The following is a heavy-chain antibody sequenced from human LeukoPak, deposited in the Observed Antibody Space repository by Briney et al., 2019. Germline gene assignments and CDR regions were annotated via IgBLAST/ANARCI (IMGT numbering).Heavy chain of an antibody. V-gene: IGHV4-4*07. Sequence: PSETLSLTCTVSGGSISSYYWSWIRQPAGKGLEWIGRIYTSGSTNYNPSPKSRVTMSVDTSKNQFSLNLSSVTAADTAVYYCARPVTTVVSFDAFDIWGQGTMVTVSS. CDR1: GGSISSYY. CDR3: ARPVTTVVSFDAFDI. J-gene: IGHJ3*02. CDR2: IYTSGST. D-gene: IGHD4-23*01.